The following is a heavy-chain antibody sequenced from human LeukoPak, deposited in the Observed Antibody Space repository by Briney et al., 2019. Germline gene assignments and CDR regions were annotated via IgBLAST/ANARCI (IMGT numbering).Heavy chain of an antibody. CDR1: GYTFTSYD. CDR2: INPNSGGT. D-gene: IGHD3-22*01. J-gene: IGHJ4*02. CDR3: ARDPATYYDSSIDY. V-gene: IGHV1-2*02. Sequence: ASVKVSCKASGYTFTSYDINWVRQAPGQGLEWMGWINPNSGGTNYAQKFQGRVTMTRDTSISTAYMELSRLRSDDTAVYYCARDPATYYDSSIDYWGQGTLVTVSS.